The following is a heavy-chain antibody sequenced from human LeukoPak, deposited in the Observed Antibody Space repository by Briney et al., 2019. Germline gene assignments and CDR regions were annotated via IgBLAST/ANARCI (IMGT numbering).Heavy chain of an antibody. J-gene: IGHJ4*02. Sequence: GGSLRLSCAASGFTFSSYAMSWVRQAPGKGLEWVSAISGSGGSTYYADSVKGRFTISRDNSKNTLYLQMDSLRAEDTAVYYCAIRTTMTTSFDHWGQGILVTVSS. CDR2: ISGSGGST. CDR3: AIRTTMTTSFDH. D-gene: IGHD4-17*01. V-gene: IGHV3-23*01. CDR1: GFTFSSYA.